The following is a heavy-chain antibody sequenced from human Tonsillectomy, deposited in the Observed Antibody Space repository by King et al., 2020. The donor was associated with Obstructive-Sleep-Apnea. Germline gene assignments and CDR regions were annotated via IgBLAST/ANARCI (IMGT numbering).Heavy chain of an antibody. V-gene: IGHV3-23*04. CDR1: GFTFSSYA. D-gene: IGHD3-10*01. J-gene: IGHJ4*02. CDR2: ISGGGCGT. CDR3: AKPQGYYYGSGSFDY. Sequence: VQLVESGGGLVQPGGSLRLSCAASGFTFSSYAMNWVRQAPGKGLEWVSGISGGGCGTCDADFVKGRFTISRDNSKNTLYLQMNSLRAEDTAVYYCAKPQGYYYGSGSFDYWGQGTLVTVSS.